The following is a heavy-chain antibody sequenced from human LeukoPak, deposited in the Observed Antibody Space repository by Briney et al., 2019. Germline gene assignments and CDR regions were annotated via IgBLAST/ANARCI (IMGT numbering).Heavy chain of an antibody. D-gene: IGHD5-24*01. CDR1: GFTFSTYW. CDR2: INIDGSST. V-gene: IGHV3-74*01. Sequence: GGSLRLSCAASGFTFSTYWMHWVRQAPGKGLMWVSRINIDGSSTNYADSVKGRFTISRDNAKNSLYLQMNSLRAEDTAVYYCASTNRKMATGRIDYWGQGTLVTVSS. J-gene: IGHJ4*02. CDR3: ASTNRKMATGRIDY.